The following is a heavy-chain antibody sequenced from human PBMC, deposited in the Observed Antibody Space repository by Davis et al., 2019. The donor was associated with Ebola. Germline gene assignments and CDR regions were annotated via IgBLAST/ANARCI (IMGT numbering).Heavy chain of an antibody. CDR2: IKGDGNL. D-gene: IGHD5-18*01. Sequence: GESLKISCTASGFTFINYWMHWVRQAPGKGLGWVSRIKGDGNLIYADSVKGRFTISRDNARNTVYLQMNSLRVEDTAVYYCTTGAMAAYDIWGQGTMVTVSS. J-gene: IGHJ3*02. V-gene: IGHV3-74*01. CDR3: TTGAMAAYDI. CDR1: GFTFINYW.